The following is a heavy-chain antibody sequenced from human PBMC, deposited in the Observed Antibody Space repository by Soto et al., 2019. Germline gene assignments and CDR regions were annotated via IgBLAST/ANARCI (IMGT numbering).Heavy chain of an antibody. CDR1: GASINSDGYY. D-gene: IGHD2-8*02. CDR2: IYYSGTT. V-gene: IGHV4-31*11. J-gene: IGHJ4*02. CDR3: ARWRSVTWSFDH. Sequence: QVQLQESGPGLVIPSQTLSLTCAVSGASINSDGYYWSWIRQPPGKGLEWIGSIYYSGTTYYNSSLKSRAAISAETSQNLFSLQLASATAADTALYYCARWRSVTWSFDHWGQGTLVAVSS.